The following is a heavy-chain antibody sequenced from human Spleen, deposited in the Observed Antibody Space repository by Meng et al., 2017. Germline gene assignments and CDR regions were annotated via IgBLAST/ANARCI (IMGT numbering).Heavy chain of an antibody. CDR1: GFTFDDYA. Sequence: SLKISCAASGFTFDDYAMHWVRQAPGKGLEWVSGISWNSGSIGYADSVKGRFTISRDNAKNSLYLQMNSLRAEDTAMYYCAREEYYYDSSGYPHTNFDYWGQGTLVTVSS. J-gene: IGHJ4*02. CDR3: AREEYYYDSSGYPHTNFDY. CDR2: ISWNSGSI. V-gene: IGHV3-9*01. D-gene: IGHD3-22*01.